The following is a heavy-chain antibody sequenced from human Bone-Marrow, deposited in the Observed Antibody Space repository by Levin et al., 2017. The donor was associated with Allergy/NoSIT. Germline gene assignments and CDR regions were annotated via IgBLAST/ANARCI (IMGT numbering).Heavy chain of an antibody. J-gene: IGHJ4*02. D-gene: IGHD3-16*02. CDR2: ISWNSGSI. V-gene: IGHV3-9*01. CDR3: AKDWGNYLWARIDY. Sequence: PGGSLRLSCAASVFPFDDYAMHWVRQAPGKGLEWVAGISWNSGSIAYADSVKGRFTISRDNTKNSLYLQMNSLRVEDTALYYCAKDWGNYLWARIDYWGQGTLVTVSP. CDR1: VFPFDDYA.